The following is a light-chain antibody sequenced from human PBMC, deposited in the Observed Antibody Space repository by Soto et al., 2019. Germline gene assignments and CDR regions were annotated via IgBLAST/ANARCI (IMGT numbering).Light chain of an antibody. J-gene: IGKJ1*01. V-gene: IGKV3-20*01. CDR1: QSVSSSY. Sequence: EIVLTQSPGTLSLSPGERATLSCRASQSVSSSYLARYQQKPGQAPRLLIYGASSRATGIQDRFSGSGSGTDFTLTISRLEPEDFAVYYCQQYGSSGWTFGQGTKVEIK. CDR2: GAS. CDR3: QQYGSSGWT.